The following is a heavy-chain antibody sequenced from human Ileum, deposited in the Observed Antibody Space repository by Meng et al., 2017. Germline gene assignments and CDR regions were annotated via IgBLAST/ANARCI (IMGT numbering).Heavy chain of an antibody. Sequence: GESLKISCAASGLTFSNHAMHWVRQAPGKGLEWVSGINTASNMIYYAESVKGRFTISRDNSKNLLFLQMNSLRTGDTAIYYCAKQFRDFGPITLLDYWGQGTVVTVSS. J-gene: IGHJ4*02. D-gene: IGHD3/OR15-3a*01. CDR3: AKQFRDFGPITLLDY. CDR2: INTASNMI. V-gene: IGHV3-23*01. CDR1: GLTFSNHA.